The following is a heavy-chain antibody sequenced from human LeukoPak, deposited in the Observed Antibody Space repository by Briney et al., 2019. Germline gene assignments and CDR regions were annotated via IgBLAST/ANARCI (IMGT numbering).Heavy chain of an antibody. CDR1: GFTFSNYA. J-gene: IGHJ3*02. Sequence: GGSRRLSCAASGFTFSNYAMHWARQAPGKGLEWVAFISHDRSNNCHADSAKGRFTISRDNSKNALYLQLSSLRPEDTALYHCVKTMVVFGGLIRTDAFDMWGQGTMVTVSS. D-gene: IGHD3-10*01. CDR3: VKTMVVFGGLIRTDAFDM. CDR2: ISHDRSNN. V-gene: IGHV3-30*14.